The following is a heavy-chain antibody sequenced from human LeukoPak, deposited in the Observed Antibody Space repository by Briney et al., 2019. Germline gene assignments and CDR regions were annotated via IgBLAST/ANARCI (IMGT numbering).Heavy chain of an antibody. J-gene: IGHJ3*02. V-gene: IGHV3-48*03. CDR3: ATPTTVTTDI. CDR2: IISSGSTI. D-gene: IGHD4-17*01. CDR1: GFTFSSYE. Sequence: PGGSLRLSCAASGFTFSSYEMNWVRQAPGKGLEWVSYIISSGSTIYYAGSVKGRFTISRDNSKNTLYLQMNSLRAEDTAVYYCATPTTVTTDIWGQGTMVTVSS.